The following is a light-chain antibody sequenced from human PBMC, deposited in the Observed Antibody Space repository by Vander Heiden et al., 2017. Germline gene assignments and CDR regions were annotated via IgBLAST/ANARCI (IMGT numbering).Light chain of an antibody. V-gene: IGLV2-14*01. J-gene: IGLJ2*01. CDR3: SSYTSSRNVV. CDR2: EVS. CDR1: SSDVGGYNY. Sequence: SALTQPAAVSGSPGQSVTISCTGTSSDVGGYNYVSWYQKHPGKAPKLMIYEVSNRPSGVANRFSGSKSGNTASLTISGLQAEDEADYYCSSYTSSRNVVFGGGTKLTVL.